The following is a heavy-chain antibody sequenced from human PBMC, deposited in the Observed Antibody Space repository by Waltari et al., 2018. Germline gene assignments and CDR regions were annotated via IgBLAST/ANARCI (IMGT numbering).Heavy chain of an antibody. V-gene: IGHV4-4*07. Sequence: QVQLQESGPGLVRPSETLSLTCTVSGGSINRYYWSWIRQPAGKGLEWIGRIYSTGSTHYNPSLGSRVTMSVDTSNNQFSLKLNSVTAADTAVYYCARGGSSSWYLSYYYYGMDLWGQGTTVTVSS. CDR2: IYSTGST. CDR3: ARGGSSSWYLSYYYYGMDL. D-gene: IGHD6-13*01. J-gene: IGHJ6*02. CDR1: GGSINRYY.